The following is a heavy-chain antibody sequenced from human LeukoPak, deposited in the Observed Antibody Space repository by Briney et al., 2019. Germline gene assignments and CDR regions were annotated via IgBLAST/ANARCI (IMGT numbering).Heavy chain of an antibody. V-gene: IGHV3-74*01. CDR2: IYTDGSRT. CDR1: GITFSNYW. D-gene: IGHD4-17*01. Sequence: PGGSLRLSCTASGITFSNYWMHWVRQAPGKGLVWVSRIYTDGSRTNYADSVKGRFTISRDNARNTLILEMNSLTAEDTAVYYRVRDGRGDYPKFDLWGQGALVTVSS. J-gene: IGHJ4*02. CDR3: VRDGRGDYPKFDL.